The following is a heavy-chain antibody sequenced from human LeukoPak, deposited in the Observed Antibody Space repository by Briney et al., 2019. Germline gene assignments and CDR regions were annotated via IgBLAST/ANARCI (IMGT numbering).Heavy chain of an antibody. J-gene: IGHJ4*02. V-gene: IGHV3-74*01. Sequence: GGSLRLSCAASGFTFSRYWMHWVRQAPGEGLVWVSLIDSDGRSTRCADSVKGRFTISRDNARDTLYLQMNSLRAEDTAVYYCTRGGSPFDYWGQGTLVTVSS. CDR1: GFTFSRYW. CDR3: TRGGSPFDY. D-gene: IGHD3-16*01. CDR2: IDSDGRST.